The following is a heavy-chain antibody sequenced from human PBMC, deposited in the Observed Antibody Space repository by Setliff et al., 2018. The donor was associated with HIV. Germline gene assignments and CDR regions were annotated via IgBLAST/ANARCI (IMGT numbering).Heavy chain of an antibody. J-gene: IGHJ4*02. Sequence: LSLTCAVYGGSLTNYYWTWIRQPPGKGLEWIGEIYHSGATNYNPSLKSRVTISVDTSKNQFSLKLSSVTAADTAVYYCARGRDYDTLTGYFDYWGQGTLVTVSS. D-gene: IGHD3-9*01. CDR2: IYHSGAT. V-gene: IGHV4-34*01. CDR3: ARGRDYDTLTGYFDY. CDR1: GGSLTNYY.